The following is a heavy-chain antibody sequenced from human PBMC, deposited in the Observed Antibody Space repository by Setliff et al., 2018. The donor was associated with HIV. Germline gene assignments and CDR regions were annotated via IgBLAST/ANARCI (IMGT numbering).Heavy chain of an antibody. J-gene: IGHJ4*02. Sequence: GGSLRLSCATSGFTFTNHAMHWVRQAPGKGLEWVAVIWFDGSRKYYGDSVKGRFTISRDNAKNTLYLQMNSLRDEDTAVYHCARVRYMAAAALFDYWGQGTLVTVSS. D-gene: IGHD6-13*01. CDR1: GFTFTNHA. CDR3: ARVRYMAAAALFDY. CDR2: IWFDGSRK. V-gene: IGHV3-33*01.